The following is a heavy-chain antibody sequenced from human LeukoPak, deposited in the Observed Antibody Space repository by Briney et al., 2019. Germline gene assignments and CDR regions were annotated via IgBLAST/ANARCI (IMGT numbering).Heavy chain of an antibody. CDR1: GGTFSSYA. D-gene: IGHD6-19*01. CDR2: IIPSFGTA. J-gene: IGHJ3*02. V-gene: IGHV1-69*05. CDR3: ARSIGLYSSGWGQPAPGDAFDI. Sequence: SVKLSCKASGGTFSSYAISWVRQAPGQGLEWMGRIIPSFGTANYAQKFQGRVTITTDESTSTAYMELSSLRSEDTAVYYCARSIGLYSSGWGQPAPGDAFDIWGQGTMVTVSS.